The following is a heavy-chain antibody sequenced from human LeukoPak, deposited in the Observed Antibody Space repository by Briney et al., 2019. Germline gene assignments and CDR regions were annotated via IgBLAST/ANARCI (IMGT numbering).Heavy chain of an antibody. CDR3: ARPGYYYDSSGYHYRDY. CDR2: IYYSGGT. J-gene: IGHJ4*02. V-gene: IGHV4-39*01. D-gene: IGHD3-22*01. Sequence: PSETLSLTCTVSGGSISSSSYYWGWIRQPPGKGLEWIGSIYYSGGTYYNPSLKSRVTISVDTSKNQFSLKLSSVTAADTAVYYCARPGYYYDSSGYHYRDYWGQGTLVTVSS. CDR1: GGSISSSSYY.